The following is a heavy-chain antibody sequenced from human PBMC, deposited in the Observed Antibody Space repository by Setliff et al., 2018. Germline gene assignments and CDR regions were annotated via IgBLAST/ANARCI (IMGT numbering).Heavy chain of an antibody. J-gene: IGHJ5*02. CDR1: GGRISGSNHY. D-gene: IGHD3-3*01. CDR3: ARGGPTLTISRVLVVSSFDP. CDR2: FYTSGNT. Sequence: KPSETLSLTCTVSGGRISGSNHYWGWVRQPPGKGLEWIGHFYTSGNTNYNPSLKSRVTISVDTSKNQFSLKLSSVTAADTATYYCARGGPTLTISRVLVVSSFDPWGQGSRVTVS. V-gene: IGHV4-61*05.